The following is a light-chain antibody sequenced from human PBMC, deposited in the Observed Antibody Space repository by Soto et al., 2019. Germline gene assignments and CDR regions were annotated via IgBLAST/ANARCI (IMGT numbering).Light chain of an antibody. J-gene: IGKJ1*01. V-gene: IGKV1-39*01. CDR2: GAS. CDR1: QSIASY. Sequence: DIQMTQSPSSLSVSVGDSVTISCRASQSIASYVNWYQQKPGKAPKLLIYGASSLQTGVPPRFSGSGSGTEFTLTITSLRPDDFATYYCQQSYSILWTFGQGTKVEIK. CDR3: QQSYSILWT.